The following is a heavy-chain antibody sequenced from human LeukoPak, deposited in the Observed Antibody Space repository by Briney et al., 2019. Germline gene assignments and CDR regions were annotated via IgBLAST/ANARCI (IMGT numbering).Heavy chain of an antibody. CDR3: AREGSLYGDQDC. Sequence: SETLSLTCTVSGYSISSGYYWGWIRQPPGKGLEWIGSIYHSGSTYYNPSLKSRVTISVDTSKNQFSLKLSSVTAADTAVYYCAREGSLYGDQDCWGQGTLVTVSS. J-gene: IGHJ4*02. CDR1: GYSISSGYY. CDR2: IYHSGST. D-gene: IGHD4-17*01. V-gene: IGHV4-38-2*02.